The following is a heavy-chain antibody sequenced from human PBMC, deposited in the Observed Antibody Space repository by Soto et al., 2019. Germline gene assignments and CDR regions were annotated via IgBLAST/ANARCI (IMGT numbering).Heavy chain of an antibody. J-gene: IGHJ4*02. CDR1: GFAFDSYW. V-gene: IGHV3-74*01. Sequence: GGSLRLSCAASGFAFDSYWMHWVRQVPGEGPVWVSRIDYDGTTTTYADSVKGRFTISRDNAKNTLYLQMNSLRAEDTAVYYCARGTRPSSAGTGAYWGQGTLVTVSS. D-gene: IGHD6-13*01. CDR3: ARGTRPSSAGTGAY. CDR2: IDYDGTTT.